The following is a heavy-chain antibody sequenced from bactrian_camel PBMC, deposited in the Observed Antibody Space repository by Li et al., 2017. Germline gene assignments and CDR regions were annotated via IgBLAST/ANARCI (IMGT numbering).Heavy chain of an antibody. V-gene: IGHV3-2*01. J-gene: IGHJ4*01. D-gene: IGHD3*01. Sequence: HVQLVESGGGSVQAGGSLRLSCAASGSTYSRRCMGWFRQAPGKAPEWVSSIYSDSSDSYSADSVEGRFTISRDNAKDTLYLQMNSLKIEDTAVYYCALGSSRQATMTARGKGTQVTVS. CDR2: IYSDSSDS. CDR1: GSTYSRRC.